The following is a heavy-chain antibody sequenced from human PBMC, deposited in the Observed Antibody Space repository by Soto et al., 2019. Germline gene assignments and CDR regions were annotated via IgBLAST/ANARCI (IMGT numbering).Heavy chain of an antibody. CDR2: MSYDGSNK. Sequence: GGSLRLSCAASGFTFSSYAMHWVRQAPGKGPEWVAVMSYDGSNKYYADSVKGRFTISRDNSKNTLYLQMNSLRAEDTAVYYCARERSGGVVVVAAYFDYWGQGTLVTVSS. V-gene: IGHV3-30-3*01. CDR3: ARERSGGVVVVAAYFDY. D-gene: IGHD2-15*01. J-gene: IGHJ4*02. CDR1: GFTFSSYA.